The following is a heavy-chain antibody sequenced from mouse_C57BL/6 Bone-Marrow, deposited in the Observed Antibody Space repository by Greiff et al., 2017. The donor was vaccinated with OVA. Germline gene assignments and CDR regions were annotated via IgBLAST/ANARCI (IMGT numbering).Heavy chain of an antibody. CDR2: IDPSDSYT. V-gene: IGHV1-69*01. Sequence: LQPGAELVMPGASVKLSCKASGYTFTSYWMHWVKQRPGQGLEWIGEIDPSDSYTNYNQKFKGKSTLTVDKSSSTAYMQLSSLTSEDSAVYYCARRAGLRRDYWGQGTTLTVSS. CDR3: ARRAGLRRDY. CDR1: GYTFTSYW. D-gene: IGHD2-4*01. J-gene: IGHJ2*01.